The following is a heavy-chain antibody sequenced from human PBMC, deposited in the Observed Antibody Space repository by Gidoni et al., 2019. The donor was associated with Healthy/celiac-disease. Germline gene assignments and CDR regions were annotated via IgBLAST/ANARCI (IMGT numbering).Heavy chain of an antibody. CDR1: GFTFSSYG. D-gene: IGHD3-9*01. CDR3: AKDFFDILTTEDAFDI. CDR2: ISYDGSNK. J-gene: IGHJ3*02. V-gene: IGHV3-30*18. Sequence: QVQLVESGGGVVQPGRSLRLSCAASGFTFSSYGMHWVRQAPGKGLEWVAVISYDGSNKYYADSVKGRFTISRDNSKNTLYLQMNSLRAEDTAVYYCAKDFFDILTTEDAFDIWGQGTMVTVSS.